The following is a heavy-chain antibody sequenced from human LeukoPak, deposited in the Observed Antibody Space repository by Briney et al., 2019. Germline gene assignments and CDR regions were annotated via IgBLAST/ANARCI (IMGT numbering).Heavy chain of an antibody. CDR1: GFTLSHYW. Sequence: PGGSLRHSCSAFGFTLSHYWMTWVRQAPGKGLDWVASIKEDGSEKSYVDSVKGRFTISRDNAKNSLYLQMNSLGAEDTAVYYCVRGGSYTFDPWGQGILVTVSS. J-gene: IGHJ5*02. D-gene: IGHD1-26*01. CDR2: IKEDGSEK. CDR3: VRGGSYTFDP. V-gene: IGHV3-7*01.